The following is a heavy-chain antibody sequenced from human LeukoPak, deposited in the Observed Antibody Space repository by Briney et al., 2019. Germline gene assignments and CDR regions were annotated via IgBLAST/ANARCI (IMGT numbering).Heavy chain of an antibody. Sequence: AGGPLRLSCSASGFTFSRYSMTWVRQAPGKGLEWVAVISYDGSNKYYADSVKGRFTISRDNSKNTLYLQMNSLRAEDTAVYYCARDYYYSVDYWGQGTLVTVSS. V-gene: IGHV3-30*03. D-gene: IGHD3-22*01. CDR2: ISYDGSNK. CDR1: GFTFSRYS. J-gene: IGHJ4*02. CDR3: ARDYYYSVDY.